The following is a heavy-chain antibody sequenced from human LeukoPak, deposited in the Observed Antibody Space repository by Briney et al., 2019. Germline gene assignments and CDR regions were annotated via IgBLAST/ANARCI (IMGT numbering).Heavy chain of an antibody. CDR2: IHPSGSST. J-gene: IGHJ4*02. V-gene: IGHV1-46*01. D-gene: IGHD1-20*01. CDR3: ARDGITGTIAWDY. Sequence: ASVKVSCKASGYTFTSYYMHWVRQAPGQGLEGMGIIHPSGSSTSFAQKFQGRVTMTTDMSTRTVYMELSSLSFEDTAVYYCARDGITGTIAWDYWGQGTLVTVSS. CDR1: GYTFTSYY.